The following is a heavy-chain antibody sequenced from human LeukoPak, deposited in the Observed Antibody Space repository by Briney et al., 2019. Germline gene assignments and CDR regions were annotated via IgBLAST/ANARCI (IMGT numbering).Heavy chain of an antibody. CDR2: INTNTGNP. Sequence: ASVKVSCKASGYTFTSYDINWVRQAPGQGLEWMGWINTNTGNPTYAQGFTGRFVFSLDTSVSTAYLQISSLKAEDTAVYYCAREGYYDFWSGPYYYYYMDVWGKGTTVTVSS. J-gene: IGHJ6*03. CDR3: AREGYYDFWSGPYYYYYMDV. V-gene: IGHV7-4-1*02. D-gene: IGHD3-3*01. CDR1: GYTFTSYD.